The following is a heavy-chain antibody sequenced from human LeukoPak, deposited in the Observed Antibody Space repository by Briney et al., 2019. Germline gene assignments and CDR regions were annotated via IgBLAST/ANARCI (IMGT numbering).Heavy chain of an antibody. D-gene: IGHD5-24*01. CDR1: GGTFSSYA. J-gene: IGHJ3*02. CDR2: IIPIFGTA. CDR3: ARGLEMATLSSDFDI. Sequence: SVKVSCKASGGTFSSYAISWVRQAPGQGLEWMGGIIPIFGTANYAQKFQGRVTITADESTSTAYMELSSLRSEDTAVYYCARGLEMATLSSDFDIWGQGTMVTVSS. V-gene: IGHV1-69*13.